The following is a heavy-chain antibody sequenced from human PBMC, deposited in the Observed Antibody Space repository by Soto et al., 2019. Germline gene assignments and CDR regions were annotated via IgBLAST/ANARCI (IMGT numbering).Heavy chain of an antibody. CDR2: IWYDGDKK. CDR1: GFVFSSYD. Sequence: QVQLVESGGGVVQPGTSLRLSCATSGFVFSSYDMHWIRQAPGKGLEWVAVIWYDGDKKDYGDSVKGRFTISRDNSNNTLFLQMNSLRVEDTAVYYCARQGTVAVAGAFDYWGQGIVVTVSS. V-gene: IGHV3-33*01. CDR3: ARQGTVAVAGAFDY. D-gene: IGHD6-19*01. J-gene: IGHJ4*02.